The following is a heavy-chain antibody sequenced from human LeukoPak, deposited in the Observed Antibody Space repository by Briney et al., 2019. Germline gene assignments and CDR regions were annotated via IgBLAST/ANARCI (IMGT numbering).Heavy chain of an antibody. CDR1: GGSISSSNW. V-gene: IGHV4-4*02. J-gene: IGHJ6*02. Sequence: SETLSLTCAVSGGSISSSNWWSWVRQPPGKGLEWIGEIYHSGSTNYNPSLKSRVTISVDKSKNQFSLKLSSVTAADTAVYYCARVSVAPYYYYGMDVWDQGTTVTVSS. CDR3: ARVSVAPYYYYGMDV. D-gene: IGHD4-23*01. CDR2: IYHSGST.